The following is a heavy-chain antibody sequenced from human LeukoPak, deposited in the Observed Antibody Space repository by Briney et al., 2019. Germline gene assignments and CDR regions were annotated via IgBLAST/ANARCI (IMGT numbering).Heavy chain of an antibody. Sequence: PGGSLRLSCAASGFTFSSYGMSWVRQAPGKGLEWVSAISGSGGTTYYADSVKGRFTISRGNSKNTLYLQMNSLRAEDTAVYYCAKDSLYCSGGSWLYYYYYMDVWGKGTTVTVSS. D-gene: IGHD2-15*01. V-gene: IGHV3-23*01. CDR3: AKDSLYCSGGSWLYYYYYMDV. CDR2: ISGSGGTT. J-gene: IGHJ6*03. CDR1: GFTFSSYG.